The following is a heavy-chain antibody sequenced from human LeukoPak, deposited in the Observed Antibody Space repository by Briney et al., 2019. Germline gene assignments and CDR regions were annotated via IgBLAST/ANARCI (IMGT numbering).Heavy chain of an antibody. V-gene: IGHV4-59*01. CDR2: IYYSGST. J-gene: IGHJ6*02. D-gene: IGHD5-18*01. Sequence: SETLPLTCTVSGGSISSYYWSWIRQPPGKGLEWIGYIYYSGSTNYNPSLKSRVTISVDTSKNQFSLKLSSVTAADTAVYYCARLYSYGFLGMDVWGQGTTVTVSS. CDR1: GGSISSYY. CDR3: ARLYSYGFLGMDV.